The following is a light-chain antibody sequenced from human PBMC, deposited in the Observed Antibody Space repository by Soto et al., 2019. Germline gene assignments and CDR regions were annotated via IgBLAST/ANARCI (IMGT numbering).Light chain of an antibody. CDR1: SSDVGSYNR. J-gene: IGLJ1*01. CDR3: SSYTSIATYV. CDR2: EVT. V-gene: IGLV2-18*02. Sequence: QSALTQPPSVSGSPGQSVAISCTGTSSDVGSYNRVSWYRQPPGTAPELMIYEVTDRPSGVPDRFSGSKSGNTASLTISGLQAEDEAEYSCSSYTSIATYVFGTGTKVTVL.